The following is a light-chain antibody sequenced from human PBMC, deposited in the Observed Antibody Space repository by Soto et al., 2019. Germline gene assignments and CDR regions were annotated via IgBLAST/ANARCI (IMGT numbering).Light chain of an antibody. CDR3: SSYTTSSTVV. J-gene: IGLJ2*01. CDR1: SSDVGGYNY. CDR2: EVS. Sequence: QSVLTQPASVSGSPGQSITIFCTGTSSDVGGYNYVSWYQQHPGKAPKLIIYEVSNRPSGVSYRFSGSKSGNTASLTISGLQAEDEADYYCSSYTTSSTVVFGGGTKLTVL. V-gene: IGLV2-14*01.